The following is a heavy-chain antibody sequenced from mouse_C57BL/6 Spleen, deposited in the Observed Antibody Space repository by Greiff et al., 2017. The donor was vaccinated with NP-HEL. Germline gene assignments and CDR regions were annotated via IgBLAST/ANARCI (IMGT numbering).Heavy chain of an antibody. CDR1: GYTFTSYW. CDR2: IDPSDSYT. CDR3: ARLEAMDY. Sequence: VKLQQPGAELVKPGASVKLSCKASGYTFTSYWMQWVKQRPGQGLEWIGEIDPSDSYTNYNQKFKGKATLTVDTSSSTAYMQLSSLTSEDSAVYYCARLEAMDYWGQGTSVTVSS. V-gene: IGHV1-50*01. J-gene: IGHJ4*01.